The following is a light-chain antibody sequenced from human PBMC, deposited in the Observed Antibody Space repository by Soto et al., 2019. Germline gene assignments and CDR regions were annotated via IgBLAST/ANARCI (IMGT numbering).Light chain of an antibody. CDR3: QRRISWPLT. Sequence: EIVLTQSPVTLSLSPGERATLSCRASQSVSSYLALYQQNPGQSPRLLLNDASNRAAGIPARFSGSASGTDFPRTISSLEPEDFAVCYCQRRISWPLTFGGGTKVEIK. J-gene: IGKJ4*02. CDR1: QSVSSY. CDR2: DAS. V-gene: IGKV3-11*01.